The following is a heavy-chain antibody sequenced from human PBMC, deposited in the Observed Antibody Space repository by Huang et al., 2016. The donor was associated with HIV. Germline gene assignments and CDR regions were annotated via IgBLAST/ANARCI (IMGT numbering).Heavy chain of an antibody. CDR3: ARGGRSGGSYYYIY. J-gene: IGHJ4*02. Sequence: QVQLVQSGAEVKKPGASVKVSCKASGYSFTGYYMHWVRQAHGQGLEWMGWINPNRGGTNYAQKFQGGVTMTRETSISTAYMELSRLRSDDTAVYDCARGGRSGGSYYYIYWGQGTLVTVSS. CDR2: INPNRGGT. V-gene: IGHV1-2*02. D-gene: IGHD2-15*01. CDR1: GYSFTGYY.